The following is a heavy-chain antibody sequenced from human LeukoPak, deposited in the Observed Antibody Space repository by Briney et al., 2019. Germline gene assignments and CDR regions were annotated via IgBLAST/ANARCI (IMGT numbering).Heavy chain of an antibody. Sequence: GGSLRLSCTASGFTFGDYAMSWVRQAPGKGLEWVGLIRSKAYGGAIEYAASVKGRFSISRDDSKSSAYLQMNSLKTEDTAVYYCTRSRGYSGYATYYFDYWGQGTLVTVSS. CDR1: GFTFGDYA. J-gene: IGHJ4*02. V-gene: IGHV3-49*04. D-gene: IGHD5-12*01. CDR2: IRSKAYGGAI. CDR3: TRSRGYSGYATYYFDY.